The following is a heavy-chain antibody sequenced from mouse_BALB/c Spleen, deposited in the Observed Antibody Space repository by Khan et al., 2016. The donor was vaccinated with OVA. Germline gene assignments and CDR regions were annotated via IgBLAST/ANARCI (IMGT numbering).Heavy chain of an antibody. CDR1: GYTFTSYY. J-gene: IGHJ3*01. CDR3: TRGGYGGFAY. D-gene: IGHD3-1*01. CDR2: INPSNGGT. V-gene: IGHV1S81*02. Sequence: QVQLQQSGAELVKPGASVKLSCKASGYTFTSYYMYWVKQRPGQGLEWIGEINPSNGGTNFNEKFKSKATLTVDKSSSTAYMQLSSLTSGGSAVYYCTRGGYGGFAYWGQGTLVTVSA.